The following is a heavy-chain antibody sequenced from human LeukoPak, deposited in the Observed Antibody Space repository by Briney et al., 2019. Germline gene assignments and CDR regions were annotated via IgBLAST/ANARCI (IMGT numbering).Heavy chain of an antibody. V-gene: IGHV3-7*01. J-gene: IGHJ4*02. D-gene: IGHD3-22*01. CDR1: GFTFSSYG. CDR3: ARSYYDSSGYYYEYYFDY. CDR2: IKQDGSEK. Sequence: GGSLRLSCAASGFTFSSYGMHWVRQAPGKGLEWVANIKQDGSEKYYVDSVKGRFTISRDNAKNSLYLQMNSLRAEDTAVYYCARSYYDSSGYYYEYYFDYWGQGTLVTVSS.